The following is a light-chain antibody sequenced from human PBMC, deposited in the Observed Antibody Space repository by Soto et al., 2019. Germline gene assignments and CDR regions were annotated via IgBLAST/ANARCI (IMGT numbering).Light chain of an antibody. J-gene: IGKJ4*01. Sequence: EIVMTQSPATLSVSPGGRATLSCRASQSISNNLSWYQQKPGQAPSRLIYSASTRATGIPARFSGSGSGTDFTLTISSPQSEDFAVYYCQQYDNWPPVTFGGGTKVEIK. CDR3: QQYDNWPPVT. CDR1: QSISNN. V-gene: IGKV3-15*01. CDR2: SAS.